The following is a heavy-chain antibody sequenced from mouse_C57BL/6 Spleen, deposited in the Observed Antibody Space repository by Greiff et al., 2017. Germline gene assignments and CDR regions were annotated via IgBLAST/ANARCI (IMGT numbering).Heavy chain of an antibody. V-gene: IGHV5-4*01. J-gene: IGHJ3*01. Sequence: EVQLVESGGGLVKPGGSLKLSCAASGFTFSNYAMPWVRQTPEKRLEWVASISDGGSYTYYPDSVKGRFTISRDNAKNNLYLQMSHLKAKDTAMYYCARADAAFAYWGQGTLVTVSA. CDR2: ISDGGSYT. D-gene: IGHD2-3*01. CDR1: GFTFSNYA. CDR3: ARADAAFAY.